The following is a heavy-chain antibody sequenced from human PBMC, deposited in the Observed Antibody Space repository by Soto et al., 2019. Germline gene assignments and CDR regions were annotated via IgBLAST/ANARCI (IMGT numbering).Heavy chain of an antibody. J-gene: IGHJ6*02. V-gene: IGHV1-69*06. Sequence: SVKVSCKASGGTFSSYAISWVRQAPGQGLEWMGGIIPIFGTANYAQKFQGRVTITADKSTSTAYMELSSLRSEDTAVYYCARGVEEQLEYYYYGMDVWGQGTTVTVSS. D-gene: IGHD6-13*01. CDR1: GGTFSSYA. CDR3: ARGVEEQLEYYYYGMDV. CDR2: IIPIFGTA.